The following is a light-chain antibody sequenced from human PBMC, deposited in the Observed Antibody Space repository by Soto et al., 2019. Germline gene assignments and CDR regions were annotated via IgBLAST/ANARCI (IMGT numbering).Light chain of an antibody. CDR1: QSINTW. V-gene: IGKV1-5*03. Sequence: DIQMTQSPSTLSASVGDRVSITCRASQSINTWLAWYQQKAGKAPKLLIYKASSLERGDSTSFSGSGSATKVTLALSSLQRDDFATDDCHRWDSYTWTFGERTKVQIK. CDR2: KAS. J-gene: IGKJ1*01. CDR3: HRWDSYTWT.